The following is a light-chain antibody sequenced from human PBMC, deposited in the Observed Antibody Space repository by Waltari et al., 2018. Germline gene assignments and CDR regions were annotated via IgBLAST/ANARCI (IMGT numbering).Light chain of an antibody. CDR1: SGNLASHY. Sequence: FMLTQPHSVSESPGKTVTISCTRSSGNLASHYAHRYQQRPGGAPTTIIYEDTQRPSGVPDRFSGSIDSSSNSASLTISGLITEDEADYYCQSYDLNSRVVFGGRTKLTVL. CDR3: QSYDLNSRVV. V-gene: IGLV6-57*03. CDR2: EDT. J-gene: IGLJ2*01.